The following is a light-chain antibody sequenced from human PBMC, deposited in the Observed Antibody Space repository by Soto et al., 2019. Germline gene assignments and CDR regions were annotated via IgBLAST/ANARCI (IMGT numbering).Light chain of an antibody. CDR2: EVS. J-gene: IGLJ1*01. Sequence: QSALTQPASVSGSPGQSITISCTGTSSDVGAYDFGSWYQQHPDKAPKLMIYEVSNRPSGVSNRFSGSKSVNTATLTISGLQAEDEADYYCSSYTSSSTRVFGTGTKVTVL. V-gene: IGLV2-14*03. CDR3: SSYTSSSTRV. CDR1: SSDVGAYDF.